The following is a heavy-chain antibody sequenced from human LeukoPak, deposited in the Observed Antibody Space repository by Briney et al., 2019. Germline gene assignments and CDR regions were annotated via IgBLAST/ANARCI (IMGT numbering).Heavy chain of an antibody. CDR3: TRGPGGEDL. CDR1: GYTFSNYD. V-gene: IGHV1-8*03. D-gene: IGHD3-16*01. Sequence: ASVTVSCKASGYTFSNYDINWVRQAPGQGLEWMGYMNPNTGNRDYGQKFQGRVTLTRDTSTSTAYMELSGLTYEDTAFYYCTRGPGGEDLWGQGTLVTVSS. CDR2: MNPNTGNR. J-gene: IGHJ4*02.